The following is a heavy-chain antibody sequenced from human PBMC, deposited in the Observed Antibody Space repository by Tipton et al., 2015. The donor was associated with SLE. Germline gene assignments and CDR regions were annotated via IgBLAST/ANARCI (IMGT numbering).Heavy chain of an antibody. CDR2: IRYDGSKT. CDR3: ANGDGSSWWGTDY. D-gene: IGHD6-13*01. CDR1: GFDFSGYG. V-gene: IGHV3-30*02. J-gene: IGHJ4*02. Sequence: SLRLSCAASGFDFSGYGMHWVRQTPDKGLEWVALIRYDGSKTFLADSVKGQFTISRDNSRNTLYLQMNSLRPEDTAMYYCANGDGSSWWGTDYWGQGTLATVSS.